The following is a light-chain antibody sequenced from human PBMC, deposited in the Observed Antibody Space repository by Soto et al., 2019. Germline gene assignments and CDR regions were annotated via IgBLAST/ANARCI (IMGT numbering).Light chain of an antibody. Sequence: IQMTQSPSTLSASLGDRVTITCRTSQTISTWLAWYQQKPGKAPRLLIFDASSLESGVPSRFSGSGSGTDFTLTISSLQPDDFAIYYCQQYNSYSNNFGQGTK. CDR1: QTISTW. V-gene: IGKV1-5*01. CDR3: QQYNSYSNN. J-gene: IGKJ1*01. CDR2: DAS.